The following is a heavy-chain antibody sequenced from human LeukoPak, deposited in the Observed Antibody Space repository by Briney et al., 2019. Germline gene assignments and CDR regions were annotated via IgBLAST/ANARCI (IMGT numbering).Heavy chain of an antibody. CDR3: ARDRPTVVRGVLVY. CDR2: ISYDGSNK. J-gene: IGHJ4*02. D-gene: IGHD3-10*01. CDR1: GFTFSNYA. V-gene: IGHV3-30-3*01. Sequence: PGRSLRLSCAASGFTFSNYAMHWVRQAPGKGLEWVAVISYDGSNKYYADSVKGRFTISRDNSKNTLYLQMNSLRVEDTAVYYCARDRPTVVRGVLVYWGQGTLVTVSS.